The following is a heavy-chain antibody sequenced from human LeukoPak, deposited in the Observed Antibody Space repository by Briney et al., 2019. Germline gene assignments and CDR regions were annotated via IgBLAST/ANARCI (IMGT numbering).Heavy chain of an antibody. CDR2: IIPIFGTA. Sequence: SVKVSCKASGGIFSTYAINWVRQAPGQGLEWMGGIIPIFGTANYAQKFQGRVTITADESTSTAYMELSSLRSEDTAVYYCANGYDSSGYYWSAPLGYWGQGTLVTVSS. J-gene: IGHJ4*02. CDR1: GGIFSTYA. D-gene: IGHD3-22*01. CDR3: ANGYDSSGYYWSAPLGY. V-gene: IGHV1-69*13.